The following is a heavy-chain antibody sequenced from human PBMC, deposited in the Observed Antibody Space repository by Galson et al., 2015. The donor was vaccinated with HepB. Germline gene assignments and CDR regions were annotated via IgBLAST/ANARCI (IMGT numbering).Heavy chain of an antibody. Sequence: SVKVSCKASGYTFTYCSLHWLRQAPGQGLERMRWITLYNGNTNYAKKFQGRVTITRDMSLRTAYIELSSLRSEDSAVYYWARSDRSSSHWFDPWGQGTLVTVSS. CDR2: ITLYNGNT. V-gene: IGHV1-68*01. J-gene: IGHJ5*02. CDR1: GYTFTYCS. D-gene: IGHD6-6*01. CDR3: ARSDRSSSHWFDP.